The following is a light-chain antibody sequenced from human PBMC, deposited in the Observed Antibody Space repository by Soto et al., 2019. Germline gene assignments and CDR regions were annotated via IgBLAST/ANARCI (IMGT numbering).Light chain of an antibody. Sequence: EIVMTQSPATLSVSPGERATLSCRASQSVSTNLAWYQQKPGQAPRLLVYSASTRASGIPARFRGSGSGTDFTLTISSLQSEDFAVYYCQQYNNWPLFGPGTKVDIK. V-gene: IGKV3-15*01. CDR1: QSVSTN. CDR2: SAS. J-gene: IGKJ3*01. CDR3: QQYNNWPL.